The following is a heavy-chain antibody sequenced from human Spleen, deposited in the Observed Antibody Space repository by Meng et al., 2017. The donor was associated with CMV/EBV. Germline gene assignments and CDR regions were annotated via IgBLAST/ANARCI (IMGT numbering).Heavy chain of an antibody. J-gene: IGHJ5*02. CDR1: GSFRGSD. V-gene: IGHV4-34*01. Sequence: GSFRGSDWSWIRQSPGKGLEWIGEINHSGGTTYTPSLKSLVTISIDTSKNQFSLKLTSVTAADTAVYYCARGAGYCSPTNCYWRLDPWGQGILVTVSS. D-gene: IGHD2-2*03. CDR2: INHSGGT. CDR3: ARGAGYCSPTNCYWRLDP.